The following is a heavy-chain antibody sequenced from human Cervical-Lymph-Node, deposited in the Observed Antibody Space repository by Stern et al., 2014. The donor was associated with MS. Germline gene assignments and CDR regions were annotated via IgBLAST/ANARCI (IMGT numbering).Heavy chain of an antibody. CDR2: ILSDRVDT. CDR3: AAEGEYIRSGIYHYTGMDV. Sequence: QLVESGPEVKRPGTSVRVSCKASGFTFLSSAMQWVRQARGQRLEWIGFILSDRVDTRYAQKFHARVTISRDMSTSTVTMELSSLRSEDTAVYYCAAEGEYIRSGIYHYTGMDVWGQGTTVTVSS. D-gene: IGHD3-10*01. V-gene: IGHV1-58*02. CDR1: GFTFLSSA. J-gene: IGHJ6*02.